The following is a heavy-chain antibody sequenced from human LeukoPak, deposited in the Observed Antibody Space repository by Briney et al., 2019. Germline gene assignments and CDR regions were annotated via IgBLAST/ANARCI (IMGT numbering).Heavy chain of an antibody. CDR1: GFTFSSYA. V-gene: IGHV3-74*01. CDR3: ARGSTLFGY. Sequence: GGSLRLSCAASGFTFSSYAMSWVRQAPGKGLEWVSRINSDGSSTSYADSVKGRFTISRDNAKNTLYLQMNSLRAEDTAVYYCARGSTLFGYWGQGTLVTVSS. D-gene: IGHD2-2*01. J-gene: IGHJ4*02. CDR2: INSDGSST.